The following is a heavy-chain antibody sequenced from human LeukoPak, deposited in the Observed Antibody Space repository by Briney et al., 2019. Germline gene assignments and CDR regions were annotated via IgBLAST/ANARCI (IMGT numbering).Heavy chain of an antibody. J-gene: IGHJ3*02. D-gene: IGHD4-17*01. CDR2: IDPDNGGT. CDR3: ARVFGAVHTVTNYDAFEN. V-gene: IGHV1-2*02. CDR1: GYTFTDYY. Sequence: ASMKVSCKASGYTFTDYYMHWIRQAPGQGLEWRGGIDPDNGGTNYPLKFEGRVTMTRDTSISTAYMELGRLRSDDTAVYYCARVFGAVHTVTNYDAFENWGQGTMVSVSS.